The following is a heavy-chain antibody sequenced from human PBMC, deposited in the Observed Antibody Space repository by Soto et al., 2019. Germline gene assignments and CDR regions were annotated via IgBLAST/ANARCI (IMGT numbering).Heavy chain of an antibody. V-gene: IGHV5-51*01. D-gene: IGHD6-13*01. J-gene: IGHJ5*02. CDR1: GDSFTNSL. CDR2: IFPADSDT. Sequence: LGESLKISCRASGDSFTNSLISWVRQMPVKGLESMGIIFPADSDTRYSTSLQGQVTISADTSINTAYLQWTSLKSSDTAMYYCTRMASAGTEGLDPWRQGNLVTVSS. CDR3: TRMASAGTEGLDP.